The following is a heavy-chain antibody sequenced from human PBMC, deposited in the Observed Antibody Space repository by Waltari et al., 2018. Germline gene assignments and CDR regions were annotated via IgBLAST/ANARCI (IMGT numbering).Heavy chain of an antibody. CDR3: ARRYGSGGSWYFDY. D-gene: IGHD2-15*01. CDR2: ISYSGTT. J-gene: IGHJ4*02. Sequence: QLQLQESGPGLVKPSETLSLTCTVSGGSISSSGLYWGWIRQPPGKEPEWIASISYSGTTYYNPSLKSRVTISADTSKNQFSLRVTSVTAADTAVYYCARRYGSGGSWYFDYWGQGTLVTVSS. CDR1: GGSISSSGLY. V-gene: IGHV4-39*01.